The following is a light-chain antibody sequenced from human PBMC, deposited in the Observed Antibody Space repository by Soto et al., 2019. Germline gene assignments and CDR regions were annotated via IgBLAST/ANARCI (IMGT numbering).Light chain of an antibody. J-gene: IGKJ1*01. CDR3: QKYNRAPLT. CDR2: AAS. CDR1: QGISNY. V-gene: IGKV1-27*01. Sequence: DIQMTQSPSSLSASVGDRVIITCRASQGISNYLAWYHQKPGKVPKLLIYAASTLQSGVPSRFSGSGSGTDFTLTITSLQPEDVATYYCQKYNRAPLTFGQGTKVEIK.